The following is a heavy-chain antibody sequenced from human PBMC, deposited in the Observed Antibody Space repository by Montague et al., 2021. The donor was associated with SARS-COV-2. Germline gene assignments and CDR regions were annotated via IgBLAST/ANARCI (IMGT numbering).Heavy chain of an antibody. V-gene: IGHV4-39*07. CDR3: AREGLKRLLWFGEGYYYGMDV. CDR1: GGSITRNYY. D-gene: IGHD3-10*01. Sequence: SETLSLTCTVSGGSITRNYYWGWIRQPPGKGLEWVGNIYYSGTTFINPSLKSRVTISVDTSKNQFSLKLSSVTAADTAVYYCAREGLKRLLWFGEGYYYGMDVWGQGTTVTVSS. CDR2: IYYSGTT. J-gene: IGHJ6*01.